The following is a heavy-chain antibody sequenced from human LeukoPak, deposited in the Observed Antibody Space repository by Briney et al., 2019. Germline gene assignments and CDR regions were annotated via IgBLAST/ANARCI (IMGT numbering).Heavy chain of an antibody. J-gene: IGHJ4*02. V-gene: IGHV4-59*01. D-gene: IGHD3-3*01. CDR2: IYYSGST. Sequence: SETLSLTCTVSGDSISTYYWIWIRQPPGKGLEYIAYIYYSGSTNYNPSLKSRVTISVDTSKNQFSLKLSSVTAADTAVYYCARGGGGYDFWSGYYDGFDYWGQGTLVTVSS. CDR1: GDSISTYY. CDR3: ARGGGGYDFWSGYYDGFDY.